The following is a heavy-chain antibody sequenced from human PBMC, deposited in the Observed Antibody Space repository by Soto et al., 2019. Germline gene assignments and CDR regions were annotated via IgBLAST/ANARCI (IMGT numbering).Heavy chain of an antibody. D-gene: IGHD6-19*01. CDR2: ISWNSGSI. J-gene: IGHJ4*02. V-gene: IGHV3-9*01. CDR1: GFTFDDYA. Sequence: DVQLVESGGGLVQPGRSLRLSCAASGFTFDDYAMHWVRQAPGKGLEWVSGISWNSGSIGYADSVKGRFTISRDNAKNSLYLQMNSLRAEDTALYYCAISGLGRGYWGQGTLVTVSS. CDR3: AISGLGRGY.